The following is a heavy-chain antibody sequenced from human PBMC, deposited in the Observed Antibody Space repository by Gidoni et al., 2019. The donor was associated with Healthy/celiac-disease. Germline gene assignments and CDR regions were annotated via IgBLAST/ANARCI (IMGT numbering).Heavy chain of an antibody. CDR2: RSYDGSNK. V-gene: IGHV3-30*18. J-gene: IGHJ4*02. Sequence: QVQLVESGGGVVQPGRSLRLSCAASGFTFRSYGMHWVRQAPGKGLEWVAVRSYDGSNKYYADSVKGRFTISRDNSKNTLYLQMNSLRAEDTAVYYCAKDNSIAARRRWNSYFDYWGQGTLVTVSS. CDR3: AKDNSIAARRRWNSYFDY. CDR1: GFTFRSYG. D-gene: IGHD6-6*01.